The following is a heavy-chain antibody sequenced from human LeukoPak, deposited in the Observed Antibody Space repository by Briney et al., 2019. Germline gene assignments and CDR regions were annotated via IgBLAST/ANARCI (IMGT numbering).Heavy chain of an antibody. CDR1: GGSMRSYY. V-gene: IGHV4-59*08. J-gene: IGHJ4*02. D-gene: IGHD6-13*01. CDR2: IYYRGST. Sequence: SETLALTCTVSGGSMRSYYWSWIRQPPGKGLEWVGYIYYRGSTNYNSSLKSRVTISVDTSKNQFSLKLSSVTAADTAVYYCARHLATAGTGFDYWGQGTLVTVSS. CDR3: ARHLATAGTGFDY.